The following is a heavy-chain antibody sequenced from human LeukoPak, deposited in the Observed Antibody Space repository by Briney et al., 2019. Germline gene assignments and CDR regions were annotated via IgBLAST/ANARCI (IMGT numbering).Heavy chain of an antibody. CDR3: ARDKIAAAGTKLFDY. Sequence: GGSLRLSCAASGFTFSSYEMNWVRQAPGKGLEWVSYISSSGSTIYYADSVKGRFTTSRDNAKNSLYLQMNSLRAEDTAVYYCARDKIAAAGTKLFDYWGQGTLVTVSS. V-gene: IGHV3-48*03. CDR1: GFTFSSYE. CDR2: ISSSGSTI. J-gene: IGHJ4*02. D-gene: IGHD6-13*01.